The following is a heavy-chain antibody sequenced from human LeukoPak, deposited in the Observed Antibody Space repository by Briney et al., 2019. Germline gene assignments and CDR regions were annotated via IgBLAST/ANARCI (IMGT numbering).Heavy chain of an antibody. CDR2: IYSSGRT. V-gene: IGHV4-4*08. D-gene: IGHD1-14*01. J-gene: IGHJ6*03. Sequence: SETLSLTCTVSGSSINNNYWSWIRQPPGKGLEWIGYIYSSGRTKYNPSLKGRVTMSVDVSRSQFSLNLSSVTAADTAVYYCARPDPMEDWGNGTTVTVSS. CDR1: GSSINNNY. CDR3: ARPDPMED.